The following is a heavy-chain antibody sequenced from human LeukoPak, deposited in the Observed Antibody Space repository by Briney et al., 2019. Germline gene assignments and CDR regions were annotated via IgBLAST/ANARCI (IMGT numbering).Heavy chain of an antibody. CDR3: ARDRSPLGELSLYNY. V-gene: IGHV1-18*01. CDR1: GYTFTSYG. D-gene: IGHD3-16*02. CDR2: ISGYNGNT. Sequence: ASVKVSCKASGYTFTSYGISWVRQAPGQGLEWMGWISGYNGNTNYAQELRDRVTMTTGTSTSTAYMELRSLRSDDTAVYYCARDRSPLGELSLYNYWGQGTLATVSS. J-gene: IGHJ4*02.